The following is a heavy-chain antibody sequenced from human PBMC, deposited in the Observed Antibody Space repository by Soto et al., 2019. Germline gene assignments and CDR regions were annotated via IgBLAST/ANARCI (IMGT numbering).Heavy chain of an antibody. D-gene: IGHD2-2*01. V-gene: IGHV3-21*04. CDR2: ISTTSTYI. Sequence: PGGSLRLSCAASGFTFSSYSMYWVRQAPGKGLEWVSSISTTSTYIYYADSVKGRLTISRDNAKNSLYLQMNSLRAEDTAVYYCAKGDIVVVPAAADIWGQGTMVTVSS. CDR3: AKGDIVVVPAAADI. CDR1: GFTFSSYS. J-gene: IGHJ3*02.